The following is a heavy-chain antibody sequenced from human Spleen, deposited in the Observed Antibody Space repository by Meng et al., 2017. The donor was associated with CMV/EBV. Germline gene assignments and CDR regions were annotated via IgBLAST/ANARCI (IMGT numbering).Heavy chain of an antibody. Sequence: ASVKVSCKASGYTFGTDGISWVRQAPGQGLEWMGWISSYNGNTNFAQKLQGRVTMTTDTSTSTAYMELRSLRSDDTAVYYCARQMYYYDSSAYYREIDSWGQGTLVTVSS. J-gene: IGHJ4*02. CDR3: ARQMYYYDSSAYYREIDS. D-gene: IGHD3-22*01. CDR2: ISSYNGNT. V-gene: IGHV1-18*04. CDR1: GYTFGTDG.